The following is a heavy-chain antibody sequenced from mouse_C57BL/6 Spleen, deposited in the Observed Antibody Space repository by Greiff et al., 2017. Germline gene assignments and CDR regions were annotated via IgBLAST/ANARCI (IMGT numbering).Heavy chain of an antibody. D-gene: IGHD1-1*01. CDR1: GFTFSSYG. CDR3: GRQEYCSSYVGFAY. J-gene: IGHJ3*01. CDR2: ISSGGSYT. Sequence: EVKLMESGGDLVKPGGSLKLSCAASGFTFSSYGMSWVRQTPDKRLEWVATISSGGSYTYYPDSVKGRFTIPRDNATNTLYLQMSSLKSEDTAMYSCGRQEYCSSYVGFAYWGQGTLVTVSA. V-gene: IGHV5-6*01.